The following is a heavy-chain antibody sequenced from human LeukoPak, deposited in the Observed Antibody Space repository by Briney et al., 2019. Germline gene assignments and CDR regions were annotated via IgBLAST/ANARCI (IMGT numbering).Heavy chain of an antibody. CDR1: GFTFSSYG. D-gene: IGHD3-10*01. V-gene: IGHV3-30*18. CDR3: AKTGEYSSGSSLDY. J-gene: IGHJ4*02. Sequence: GGSLRLSCAASGFTFSSYGMHWVRQAPGKGLEWVAVISYDGSNKYYADSVKGRFTISRDNSKNTLYLQMNSLRAEDTAVYYCAKTGEYSSGSSLDYWGQGTLVTVSS. CDR2: ISYDGSNK.